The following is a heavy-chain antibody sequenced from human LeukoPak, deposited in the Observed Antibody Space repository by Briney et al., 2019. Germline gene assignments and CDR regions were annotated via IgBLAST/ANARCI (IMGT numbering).Heavy chain of an antibody. V-gene: IGHV4-39*01. D-gene: IGHD2-15*01. CDR1: GGSISSIGYY. CDR2: VYYSGST. J-gene: IGHJ4*02. CDR3: ARGYCSGGSCYWGDY. Sequence: SETLSLTXIVSGGSISSIGYYWGWIRQPPGKGLEWIGSVYYSGSTFYNPPLKSRVTTSVDTSKSQFSLKLNSMTAADTAVYYCARGYCSGGSCYWGDYWGQGALVTVSS.